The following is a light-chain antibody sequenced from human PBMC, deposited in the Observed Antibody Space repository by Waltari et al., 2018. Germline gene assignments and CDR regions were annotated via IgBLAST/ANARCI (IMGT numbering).Light chain of an antibody. CDR2: SNN. V-gene: IGLV1-40*02. J-gene: IGLJ1*01. CDR3: QSFDFGLSGYV. CDR1: TSNIGSRYY. Sequence: QSVLTQPPSVSGAPGQTVTISCTGPTSNIGSRYYVHWYQQVPGAAPKLVIYSNNKRPSGVPDRFSASKSGTSASLDISGLQIDDEADYYCQSFDFGLSGYVFGSGTTVIVL.